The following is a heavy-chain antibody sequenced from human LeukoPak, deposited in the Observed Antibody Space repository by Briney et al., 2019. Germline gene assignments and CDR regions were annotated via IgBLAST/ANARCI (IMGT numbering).Heavy chain of an antibody. Sequence: SETLSLTCAVYGGSFSGYYWSWIRQPPGKGLEWIGEINHSGSTNYNPSLKSRVTISVDTSKNQFSLSLDSVTAADTAVYYCARGLASGYPPIPFDYWGQGTLVTVSS. V-gene: IGHV4-34*01. CDR2: INHSGST. CDR3: ARGLASGYPPIPFDY. J-gene: IGHJ4*02. CDR1: GGSFSGYY. D-gene: IGHD3-3*01.